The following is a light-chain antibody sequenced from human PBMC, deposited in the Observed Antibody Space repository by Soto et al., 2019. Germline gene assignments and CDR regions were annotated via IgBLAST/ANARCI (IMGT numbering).Light chain of an antibody. CDR3: QHYNSDPWT. J-gene: IGKJ1*01. CDR1: QSVSSN. Sequence: EIVMTQSPATLSVSPGERATLSCRASQSVSSNLAWYQQKPGQAPRLLIYGASTRATGIPARFSGSGSGTEFTLTISSLQSEDFAVYYCQHYNSDPWTFGQGTKVEIK. CDR2: GAS. V-gene: IGKV3-15*01.